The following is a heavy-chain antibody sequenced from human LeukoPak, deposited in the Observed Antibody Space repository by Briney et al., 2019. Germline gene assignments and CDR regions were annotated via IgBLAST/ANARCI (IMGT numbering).Heavy chain of an antibody. D-gene: IGHD2-2*01. CDR2: IYTSGST. Sequence: SQTLSLTCTVSGGSISSGSYYWSWIRQPAGKGLEWIGRIYTSGSTNYNPSLKSRVTISVDTSKNQFSLKLSSVTAAGTAVYYCARGRYCSSTSCLRDRFDPWGQGTLVTVSS. CDR1: GGSISSGSYY. J-gene: IGHJ5*02. CDR3: ARGRYCSSTSCLRDRFDP. V-gene: IGHV4-61*02.